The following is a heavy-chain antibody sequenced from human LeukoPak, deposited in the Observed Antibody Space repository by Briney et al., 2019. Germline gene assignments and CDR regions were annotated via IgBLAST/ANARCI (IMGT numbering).Heavy chain of an antibody. CDR2: IKQDGSEK. CDR3: ASTCSGSYSRYFDY. Sequence: GGSLRLSCAASGFTFSNYWMSWVRQAPGKGLEWVANIKQDGSEKYYVDSVKGRFTISRDNAKNSLYLQMNSLRAEDTAVYYCASTCSGSYSRYFDYWGQGTLVTVSS. CDR1: GFTFSNYW. J-gene: IGHJ4*02. V-gene: IGHV3-7*01. D-gene: IGHD1-26*01.